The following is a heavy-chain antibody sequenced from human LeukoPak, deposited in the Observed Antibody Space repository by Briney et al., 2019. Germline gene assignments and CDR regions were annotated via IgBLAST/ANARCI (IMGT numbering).Heavy chain of an antibody. D-gene: IGHD6-13*01. CDR2: IIPIFGTA. CDR3: ARDKRYIAAAGTVWFDP. V-gene: IGHV1-69*13. J-gene: IGHJ5*02. CDR1: GGTFSSYA. Sequence: ASVKVSCKASGGTFSSYAISWVRQAPGQGLEWMGGIIPIFGTANYARKFQGRVTITADESTSTAYMELSSLRSEDAAVYYCARDKRYIAAAGTVWFDPWGQGTLVTVSS.